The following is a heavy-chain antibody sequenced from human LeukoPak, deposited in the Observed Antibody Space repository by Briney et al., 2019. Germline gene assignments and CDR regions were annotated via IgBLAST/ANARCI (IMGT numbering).Heavy chain of an antibody. J-gene: IGHJ6*03. CDR1: GGSISSGDYY. D-gene: IGHD2-2*01. CDR2: IYYSGST. CDR3: ARDSQVVESDYYYYMDV. V-gene: IGHV4-30-4*08. Sequence: SETLSLTCTVSGGSISSGDYYWSWIRQPPGKGLEWIGYIYYSGSTYCNPSLKSRVTISVDTSKNQFSLKLSSVTAADTAVYYCARDSQVVESDYYYYMDVWGKGTTVTVSS.